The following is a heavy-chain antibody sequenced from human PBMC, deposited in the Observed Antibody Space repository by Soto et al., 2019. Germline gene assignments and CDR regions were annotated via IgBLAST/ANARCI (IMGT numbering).Heavy chain of an antibody. V-gene: IGHV3-21*01. CDR1: GFTFSSYS. J-gene: IGHJ6*02. Sequence: GGSLRLSCAASGFTFSSYSMNWVRQAPGKGLEWVSSISSSSSYIYYADSVKGRFTISRDNAKNSLYLQMNSLRAEDTAVYYCASTDGHYYYGMDVWGQGTTVTVSS. CDR3: ASTDGHYYYGMDV. CDR2: ISSSSSYI.